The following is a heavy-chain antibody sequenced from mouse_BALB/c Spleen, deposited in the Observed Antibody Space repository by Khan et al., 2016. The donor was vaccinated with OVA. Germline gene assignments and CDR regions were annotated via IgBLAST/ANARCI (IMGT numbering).Heavy chain of an antibody. CDR1: GYSITSVYY. CDR2: ISYDGRN. Sequence: EVQLQESGPGLVKPSQSLTFTCTVTGYSITSVYYWNWIRQSPGNKLERMGYISYDGRNKYNLSLKNRVSITRDTSTNQFFLKLNSVISVDTATYYCAREDKHYAIGSWCQRTSVTVSS. V-gene: IGHV3-6*02. CDR3: AREDKHYAIGS. J-gene: IGHJ4*01.